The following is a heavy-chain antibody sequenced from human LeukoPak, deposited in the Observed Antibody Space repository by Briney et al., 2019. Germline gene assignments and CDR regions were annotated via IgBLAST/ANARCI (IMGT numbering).Heavy chain of an antibody. CDR2: ISSSGSHI. V-gene: IGHV3-48*03. CDR3: LRDPIASRNDGNFHS. J-gene: IGHJ4*02. Sequence: PGGSLRLSCVVSGFTFTSYEMNWVRQAPGKGLEWVSYISSSGSHIEYADSVKGRFTISRDDARNSLFLQMNSLRAEATAAYYCLRDPIASRNDGNFHSWGQGTLVTVSS. CDR1: GFTFTSYE. D-gene: IGHD1-1*01.